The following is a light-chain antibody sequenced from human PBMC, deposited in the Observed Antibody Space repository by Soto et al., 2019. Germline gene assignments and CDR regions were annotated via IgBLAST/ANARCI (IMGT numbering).Light chain of an antibody. V-gene: IGLV2-14*01. CDR1: SGDIGSYNR. J-gene: IGLJ1*01. CDR3: SSYTNINTRACV. Sequence: QLASVSGSPGQSITISCTGTSGDIGSYNRVSWYQQHPGKAPKLIIYEVTDRPSGVSNRFSGSKSGNTASLTISGLQAEDEAEYYCSSYTNINTRACVFGTGTKLTVL. CDR2: EVT.